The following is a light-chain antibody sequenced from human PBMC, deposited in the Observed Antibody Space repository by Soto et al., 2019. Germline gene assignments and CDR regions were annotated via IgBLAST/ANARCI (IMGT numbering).Light chain of an antibody. Sequence: EIVLTQSPGTMSLSPGERVTLSCRASQTVTRSYLAWYQQKPGQAPRLLIYGSSIRATGIPDWFSGSGSGTDFTLTISRLEPEDFAVYYCQQYGTSPRTFGQGTKVAIK. J-gene: IGKJ1*01. CDR1: QTVTRSY. CDR3: QQYGTSPRT. CDR2: GSS. V-gene: IGKV3-20*01.